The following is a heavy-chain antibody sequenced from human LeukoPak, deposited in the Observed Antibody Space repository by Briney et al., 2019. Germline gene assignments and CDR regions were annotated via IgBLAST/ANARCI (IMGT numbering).Heavy chain of an antibody. CDR2: NNPNGAST. CDR3: ARPYSSSWDNWFAP. J-gene: IGHJ5*02. V-gene: IGHV1-46*01. Sequence: VSVNVSCKASGYRFTRYYMHWVRQAPGQGLEGMGENNPNGASTIYAQKFQRRDNMTRDTSTSTVYMELSSLRSEDTAVYYCARPYSSSWDNWFAPWGQGTLVTVSS. D-gene: IGHD6-13*01. CDR1: GYRFTRYY.